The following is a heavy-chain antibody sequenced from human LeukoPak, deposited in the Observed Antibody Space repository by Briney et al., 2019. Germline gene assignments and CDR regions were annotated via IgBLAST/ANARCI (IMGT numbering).Heavy chain of an antibody. V-gene: IGHV1-18*04. CDR1: GYSLTIYY. Sequence: GASVKVSCKASGYSLTIYYMHWVRQAPGQGLEWMGWISAYNGNTNYAQKLQGRVTMTTDTSTSTAYMELRSLRSDDTAVYYCAREGSMYYDFWSGYYSYGMDVWGQGTTVTVSS. J-gene: IGHJ6*02. D-gene: IGHD3-3*01. CDR2: ISAYNGNT. CDR3: AREGSMYYDFWSGYYSYGMDV.